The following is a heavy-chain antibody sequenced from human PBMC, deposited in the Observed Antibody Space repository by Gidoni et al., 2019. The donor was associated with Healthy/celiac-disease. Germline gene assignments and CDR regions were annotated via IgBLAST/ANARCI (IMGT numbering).Heavy chain of an antibody. CDR3: AKDLLFYYMDV. J-gene: IGHJ6*03. CDR2: ISYDGSNK. CDR1: GFTFSSYG. V-gene: IGHV3-30*18. Sequence: QVQLVESGGGVVQPGRSLRLSCAASGFTFSSYGMHWVRQAPGKGLEWVAVISYDGSNKYYADSVKGRFTISSDNSKNTLYLQMNSLRAEDTAVYYCAKDLLFYYMDVWGKGTTVTVSS.